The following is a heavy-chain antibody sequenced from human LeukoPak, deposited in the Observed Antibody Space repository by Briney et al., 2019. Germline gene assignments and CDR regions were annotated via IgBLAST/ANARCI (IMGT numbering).Heavy chain of an antibody. Sequence: PGGSLRLSCAASGFTFTTSVMHWVRQAPGKGLEWVAGISSGGDSEHYADSARGRFTVSRDNSKKMLLLLMSSLRPEDTAMYFCVRAGSSSGHCDTFDMWGQGTMVTVSS. D-gene: IGHD3-22*01. CDR3: VRAGSSSGHCDTFDM. J-gene: IGHJ3*02. CDR1: GFTFTTSV. V-gene: IGHV3-30*03. CDR2: ISSGGDSE.